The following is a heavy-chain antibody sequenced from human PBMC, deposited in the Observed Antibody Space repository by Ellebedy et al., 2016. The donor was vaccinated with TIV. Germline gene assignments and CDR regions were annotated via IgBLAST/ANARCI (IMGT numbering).Heavy chain of an antibody. J-gene: IGHJ5*02. V-gene: IGHV4-31*03. Sequence: SETLSLTXTVSGGSISSGGYYWSWIRQHPGKGLEWIGYIYYSGTTYYNPSLKSRVTISVDTSKNQFSLNLSSVTAADTAVYYCARAAGSYKVGWFNPWGQGTLVTVSS. D-gene: IGHD3-10*01. CDR1: GGSISSGGYY. CDR3: ARAAGSYKVGWFNP. CDR2: IYYSGTT.